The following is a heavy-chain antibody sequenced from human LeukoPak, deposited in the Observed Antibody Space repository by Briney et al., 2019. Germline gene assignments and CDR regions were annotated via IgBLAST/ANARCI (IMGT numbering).Heavy chain of an antibody. J-gene: IGHJ4*02. CDR1: GFTFSNYW. V-gene: IGHV3-7*01. CDR2: IEQDGREE. CDR3: ARHYYGSGSGKAPDF. D-gene: IGHD3-10*01. Sequence: GGSLRLSCTASGFTFSNYWMTWVRQAPGKGLEWVANIEQDGREEFYVDSVKGRFTISRDNAKSSLYLQMDSLRAEDTAVYYCARHYYGSGSGKAPDFWGQGTPVTVSS.